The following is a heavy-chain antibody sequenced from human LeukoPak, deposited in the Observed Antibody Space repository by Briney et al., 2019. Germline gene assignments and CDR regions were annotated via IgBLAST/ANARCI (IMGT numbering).Heavy chain of an antibody. CDR2: INSDGSST. D-gene: IGHD3-22*01. J-gene: IGHJ4*02. V-gene: IGHV3-74*01. CDR3: AGEGPDSSGYYSDY. Sequence: PGGSLRLSCAASGFTFSSYWMHWVRQAPGKGLVWVSRINSDGSSTAYADSAKGRFTISRDNAKNTLYLHMNSLRDEDTAVYYCAGEGPDSSGYYSDYWGQGTLVTVSS. CDR1: GFTFSSYW.